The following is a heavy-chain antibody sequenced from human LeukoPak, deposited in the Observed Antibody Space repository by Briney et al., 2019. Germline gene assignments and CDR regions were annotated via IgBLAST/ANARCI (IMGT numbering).Heavy chain of an antibody. Sequence: GGSLRLSCVASGFLFSSYDMSWVRQAPGKGLEWVSTISGSGGSTYYADSVKGRFTISRDNSKNTVYLQMNSLRAEDTAVYYCAKDRSCINDVSHGDFDYWGQGTLVTVSS. D-gene: IGHD2-8*01. J-gene: IGHJ4*02. CDR3: AKDRSCINDVSHGDFDY. CDR2: ISGSGGST. V-gene: IGHV3-23*01. CDR1: GFLFSSYD.